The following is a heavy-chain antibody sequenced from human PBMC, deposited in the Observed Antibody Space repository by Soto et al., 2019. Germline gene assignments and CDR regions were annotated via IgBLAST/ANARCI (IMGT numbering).Heavy chain of an antibody. D-gene: IGHD2-15*01. CDR1: GFTFSSYG. Sequence: QVQLVESGGGVVQPGRSLRLSCAASGFTFSSYGMHWVRQAPGKGLEWVAVIWYDGSNKYYADSVKGRFTISRDNSKNTLYLQMNSLRAGDTAVYYCARGGGDIVVVVAATLDYWGQGTLVTVSS. CDR2: IWYDGSNK. CDR3: ARGGGDIVVVVAATLDY. V-gene: IGHV3-33*01. J-gene: IGHJ4*02.